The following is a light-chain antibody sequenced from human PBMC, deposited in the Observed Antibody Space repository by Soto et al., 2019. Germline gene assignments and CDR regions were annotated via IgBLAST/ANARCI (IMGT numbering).Light chain of an antibody. Sequence: QSALTQPRSVSGSPGQSVTISCTGTSSDVGGYNYVSWYQQHPGKAPKFMIYDVNKRPSGVPDRFSGSKSGNTASLTISGLQADDEADYYCSSYTGSYTWVFGGGTKLTVL. V-gene: IGLV2-11*01. J-gene: IGLJ3*02. CDR1: SSDVGGYNY. CDR2: DVN. CDR3: SSYTGSYTWV.